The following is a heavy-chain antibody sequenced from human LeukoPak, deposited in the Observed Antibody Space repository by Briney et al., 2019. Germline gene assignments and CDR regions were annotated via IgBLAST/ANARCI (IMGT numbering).Heavy chain of an antibody. Sequence: GGSLRLSCAPSGFTFDNFAMTWVRQAPGKGLEWVSEITGSGGSTYYADSVKGRFTISRDNSKNTLYLQMNSLRAEDTAIYYCARELFNFDYWGQGTLVTVSS. CDR2: ITGSGGST. D-gene: IGHD3-10*01. J-gene: IGHJ4*02. CDR1: GFTFDNFA. CDR3: ARELFNFDY. V-gene: IGHV3-23*01.